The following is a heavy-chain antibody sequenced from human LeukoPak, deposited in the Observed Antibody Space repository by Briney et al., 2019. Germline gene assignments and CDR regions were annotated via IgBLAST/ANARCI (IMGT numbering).Heavy chain of an antibody. Sequence: SETLSLTCTVSGGSISSSSYYWGWIRQPPGKGLEWIGTIYYSGNTYYNPSLKSRVTISVDTSKNQFSLKLSSVTAADTAVYYCATDDDTHYGVLSWFDPWGQGTLVTVSS. V-gene: IGHV4-39*07. D-gene: IGHD4-11*01. CDR3: ATDDDTHYGVLSWFDP. J-gene: IGHJ5*02. CDR1: GGSISSSSYY. CDR2: IYYSGNT.